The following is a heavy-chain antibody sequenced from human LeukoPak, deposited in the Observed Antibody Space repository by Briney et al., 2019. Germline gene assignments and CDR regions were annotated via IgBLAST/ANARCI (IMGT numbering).Heavy chain of an antibody. D-gene: IGHD6-13*01. CDR1: GGSFSGYY. CDR3: ARGTFYSTTRPFDY. CDR2: INHSGST. V-gene: IGHV4-34*01. J-gene: IGHJ4*02. Sequence: SXTLSLTCAVCGGSFSGYYWSWIRQPPGKGVEWIGEINHSGSTNYNPSLKSRVTISVDTSKNQFSLKLSSVTAADTAVYYCARGTFYSTTRPFDYWGQGTLVTVSS.